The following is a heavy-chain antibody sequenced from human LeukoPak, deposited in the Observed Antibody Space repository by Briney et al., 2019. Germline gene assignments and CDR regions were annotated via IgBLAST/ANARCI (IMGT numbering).Heavy chain of an antibody. J-gene: IGHJ6*03. CDR2: INYGGNT. CDR3: ARRGRYCSSTSCRIRGYYYYYYMDV. D-gene: IGHD2-2*01. Sequence: SETLSLTCTVSGGSISSSAYHWGWIRQPPGKGLEWIGTINYGGNTYYNLSLKSRVIIFLDTSKNQFSLKLSSVTAADTAVYYCARRGRYCSSTSCRIRGYYYYYYMDVWGKGTTVTISS. CDR1: GGSISSSAYH. V-gene: IGHV4-39*01.